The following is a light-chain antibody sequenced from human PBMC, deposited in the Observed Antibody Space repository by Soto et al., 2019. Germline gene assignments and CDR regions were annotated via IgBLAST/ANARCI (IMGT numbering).Light chain of an antibody. CDR2: AAS. J-gene: IGKJ3*01. V-gene: IGKV1-27*01. CDR1: QAIRND. Sequence: DIPMTQSPSSLSASVGDRITITCQASQAIRNDLAWYQQKPGKVPNLLIYAASTLQSGVPTRFSCSGSGTDITFTIGSLQPEDGETYYCQDGDSDLYPFGPGTKG. CDR3: QDGDSDLYP.